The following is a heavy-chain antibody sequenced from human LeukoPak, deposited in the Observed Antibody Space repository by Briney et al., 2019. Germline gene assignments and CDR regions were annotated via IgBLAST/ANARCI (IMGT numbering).Heavy chain of an antibody. D-gene: IGHD5-12*01. V-gene: IGHV3-66*01. J-gene: IGHJ3*02. CDR1: GFTVSSNY. CDR3: AREGGTITLDAFDI. Sequence: GGSLRLSCAASGFTVSSNYMSWVRQAPGKGLEWVSVIYSGGSTYYADSVKGRFTISRDNSKNTLYLQMNSLRAEDTAVYYCAREGGTITLDAFDIWGQGTMVTVSS. CDR2: IYSGGST.